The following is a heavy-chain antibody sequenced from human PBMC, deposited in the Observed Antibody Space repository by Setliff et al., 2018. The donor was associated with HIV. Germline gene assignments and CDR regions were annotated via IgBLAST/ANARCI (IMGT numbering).Heavy chain of an antibody. CDR3: ARGPLDSSGYRSDAFDI. D-gene: IGHD3-22*01. V-gene: IGHV4-34*01. CDR2: ISHSGRT. CDR1: VGSFSGYY. J-gene: IGHJ3*02. Sequence: SETLSLTCAVYVGSFSGYYWSWIRQPPGKGLEWIGEISHSGRTSYTPSLKSRVTIPVDTSKNQFSLKLSSVTAADTAVYYCARGPLDSSGYRSDAFDIWGQGTMVTVSS.